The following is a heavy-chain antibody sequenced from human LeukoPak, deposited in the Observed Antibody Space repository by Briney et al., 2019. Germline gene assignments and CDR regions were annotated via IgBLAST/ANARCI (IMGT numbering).Heavy chain of an antibody. D-gene: IGHD3-22*01. V-gene: IGHV3-23*01. CDR3: AKDFWPTAMIVVVIGGYYFDY. J-gene: IGHJ4*02. CDR1: GFAFSSYA. CDR2: MSGSGGST. Sequence: GGSLRLSCAASGFAFSSYAMSWVRQAPGKGLEWVSAMSGSGGSTYYADSVKGRFTISRDNSKNTLYLQMNSLRAEDTAVYYCAKDFWPTAMIVVVIGGYYFDYWGQGTLVTVSS.